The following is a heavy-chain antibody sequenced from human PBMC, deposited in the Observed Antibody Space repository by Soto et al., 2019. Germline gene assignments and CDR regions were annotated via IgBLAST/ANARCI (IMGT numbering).Heavy chain of an antibody. D-gene: IGHD3-22*01. CDR2: ISGSGGST. CDR3: AKDLGITMIVVVTFGAFDI. J-gene: IGHJ3*02. CDR1: GFTFSSYA. V-gene: IGHV3-23*01. Sequence: LRLSCAASGFTFSSYAMSWVRQAPGKGLEWVSAISGSGGSTYYADSVKGRFTISRDNSKNTPYLQMNSLRAEDTAVYYCAKDLGITMIVVVTFGAFDIWGQGTMVTVSS.